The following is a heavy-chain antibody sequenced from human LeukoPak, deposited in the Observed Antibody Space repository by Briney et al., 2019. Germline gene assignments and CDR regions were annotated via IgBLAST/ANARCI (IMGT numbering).Heavy chain of an antibody. J-gene: IGHJ6*04. CDR3: AELGITMIGGV. CDR2: ISSSGSTI. V-gene: IGHV3-48*04. D-gene: IGHD3-10*02. Sequence: GGSLRLSCAASGFTFTDYTMHWVRQAPGKGLEWVSYISSSGSTIYYADSVKGRFTISRDNAKNSLYLQMNSLRAEDTAVYYCAELGITMIGGVWGKGTTVTISS. CDR1: GFTFTDYT.